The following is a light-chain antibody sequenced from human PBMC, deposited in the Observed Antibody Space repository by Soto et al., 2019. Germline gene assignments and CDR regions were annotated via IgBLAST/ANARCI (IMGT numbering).Light chain of an antibody. CDR3: QQRSSWPLT. V-gene: IGKV3-11*01. CDR2: DAS. J-gene: IGKJ4*01. Sequence: EIVLTQSPATLSLSPGDRATLSCRASQSITNELAWYQQKPGRAPRLLICDASNRPTDIPARFSGSGFGTEFTLTISSLEPEDSAVYYCQQRSSWPLTFGGGTKVEIK. CDR1: QSITNE.